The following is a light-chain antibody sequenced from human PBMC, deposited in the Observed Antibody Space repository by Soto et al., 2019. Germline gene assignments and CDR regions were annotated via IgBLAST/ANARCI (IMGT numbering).Light chain of an antibody. Sequence: DIQVTQSPSPLSASVGDRVTITCGASQTISTYLNWYQQKPGKAPKLLIYGASSLQSGVPSRFSGSGSGTDFTLTISSLQPEDFGTYYCQQSFSTPRTFGQGTKVDIK. V-gene: IGKV1-39*01. CDR1: QTISTY. J-gene: IGKJ1*01. CDR2: GAS. CDR3: QQSFSTPRT.